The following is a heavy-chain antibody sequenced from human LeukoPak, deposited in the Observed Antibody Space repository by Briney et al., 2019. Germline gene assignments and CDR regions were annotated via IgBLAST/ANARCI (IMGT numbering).Heavy chain of an antibody. Sequence: PSETLSLTCTVSGGSISSYYWSWIRQPPGKGLEWIGYIYYSGSTNYNPSLKSRVTISVDTSKNQLSLKLSSVTAADTAVYYCASYGDYFGGQFDYWGQGTLVTVSS. V-gene: IGHV4-59*12. CDR3: ASYGDYFGGQFDY. CDR1: GGSISSYY. CDR2: IYYSGST. D-gene: IGHD4-17*01. J-gene: IGHJ4*02.